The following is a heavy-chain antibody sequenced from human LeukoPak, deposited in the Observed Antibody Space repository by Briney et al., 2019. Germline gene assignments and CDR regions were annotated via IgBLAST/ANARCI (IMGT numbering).Heavy chain of an antibody. J-gene: IGHJ3*02. CDR3: ASSVQLEHDAFDI. CDR2: INPNSGGT. CDR1: GYTFTGYY. V-gene: IGHV1-2*04. D-gene: IGHD1-1*01. Sequence: ASVKVSCKASGYTFTGYYMHWVRQAPGQGLEWMGWINPNSGGTNYAQKFQGWVTMTRDTSISTAYMELSRLRSDDTAVYYCASSVQLEHDAFDIWGQGTMVTVSS.